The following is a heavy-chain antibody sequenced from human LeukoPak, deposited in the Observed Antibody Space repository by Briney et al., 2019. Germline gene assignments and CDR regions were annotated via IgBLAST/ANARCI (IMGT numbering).Heavy chain of an antibody. CDR1: GFTFSNFA. CDR3: ARCYCSSISCYYYFDS. CDR2: IVGSSST. J-gene: IGHJ4*02. D-gene: IGHD2-2*01. Sequence: PGGSLRLSCAASGFTFSNFAMTWVRQAPGKGLEWVSSIVGSSSTYYADSLKGRFTISRDNAKNSLYLQMNSLRAEDTAVYYCARCYCSSISCYYYFDSWGQGTLVTVSS. V-gene: IGHV3-21*01.